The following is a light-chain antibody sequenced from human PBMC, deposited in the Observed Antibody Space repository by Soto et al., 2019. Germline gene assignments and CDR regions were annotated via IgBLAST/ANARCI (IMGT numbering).Light chain of an antibody. V-gene: IGKV3-11*01. CDR1: QSVSRY. CDR2: SAS. J-gene: IGKJ4*01. CDR3: QQRSNWPLT. Sequence: EIVLTQSPATLSLSPGERATLSCRASQSVSRYLAWYQQKPGQAPRLLIYSASNRATGIPARFSGSGSGTDFTLTISSLDPEDFAVYYCQQRSNWPLTFGGGTKVESK.